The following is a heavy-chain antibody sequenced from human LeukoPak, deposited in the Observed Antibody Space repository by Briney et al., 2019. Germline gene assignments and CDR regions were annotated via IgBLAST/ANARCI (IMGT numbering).Heavy chain of an antibody. Sequence: ASVKVSCKASGYTVVGYYLHWVRQAPGQGLEWMAWIDPYTGNTHYAQKFQGRITVTRDTSVSTTYMELSWLTSDDTARYYCAREYSASEHWGQGTLVTVSP. CDR1: GYTVVGYY. V-gene: IGHV1-2*02. D-gene: IGHD5-12*01. J-gene: IGHJ4*02. CDR3: AREYSASEH. CDR2: IDPYTGNT.